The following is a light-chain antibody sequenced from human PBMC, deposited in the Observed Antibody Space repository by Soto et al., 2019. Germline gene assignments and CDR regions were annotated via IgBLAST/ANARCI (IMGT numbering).Light chain of an antibody. CDR2: SNN. CDR3: AAWDDSLSGGV. CDR1: SSNIGSNY. J-gene: IGLJ2*01. Sequence: QSVLTQPPSAYGTPGQRVTISCSGSSSNIGSNYVYWYQQLPGTAPKLLIYSNNQRPSGVPDRFSGSKSGTSASLAISGLRSDDEADYYCAAWDDSLSGGVFGGGTKLTVL. V-gene: IGLV1-47*02.